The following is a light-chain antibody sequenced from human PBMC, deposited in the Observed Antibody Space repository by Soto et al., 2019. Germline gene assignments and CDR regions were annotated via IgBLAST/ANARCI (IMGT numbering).Light chain of an antibody. CDR1: QTISSW. CDR3: QHYNSYPEA. J-gene: IGKJ1*01. V-gene: IGKV1-5*03. Sequence: DIQMTQSPSTLSGSAGDRVTLTRRASQTISSWLAWYQQKPGKAPKLLIYKASTLKSGVPSRFSGSGSGTEFTLTISSLQPDDFATYYCQHYNSYPEAFGQGTKVDIK. CDR2: KAS.